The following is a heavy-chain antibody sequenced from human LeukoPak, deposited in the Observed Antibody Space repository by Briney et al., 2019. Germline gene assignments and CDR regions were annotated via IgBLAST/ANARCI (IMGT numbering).Heavy chain of an antibody. J-gene: IGHJ4*02. D-gene: IGHD2-8*01. CDR3: ARGTNGIWSFDY. V-gene: IGHV3-74*01. CDR1: GFTFTTYL. Sequence: PGGSLRLSCAASGFTFTTYLMHWVRQAPGKGLVWVSRINSDGSDTTYADSVKGRFTISRDNAKNTLYLQMNSLRAEDTAVYYCARGTNGIWSFDYWGQGTLVTVSS. CDR2: INSDGSDT.